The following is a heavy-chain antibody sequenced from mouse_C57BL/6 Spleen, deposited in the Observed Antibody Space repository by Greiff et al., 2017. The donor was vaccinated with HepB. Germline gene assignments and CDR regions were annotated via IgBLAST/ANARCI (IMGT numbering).Heavy chain of an antibody. J-gene: IGHJ4*01. Sequence: VQLQQPGAELVRPGSSVKLSCKASGYTFTSYWMDWVKQRPGQGLEWIGNIYPSDSETHYNQKFKDKATLTVDKSSSTAYMQLSSLTSEDSAVYYCARGFYYYGSSYDAMDYWGQGTSVTVSS. CDR1: GYTFTSYW. V-gene: IGHV1-61*01. CDR2: IYPSDSET. CDR3: ARGFYYYGSSYDAMDY. D-gene: IGHD1-1*01.